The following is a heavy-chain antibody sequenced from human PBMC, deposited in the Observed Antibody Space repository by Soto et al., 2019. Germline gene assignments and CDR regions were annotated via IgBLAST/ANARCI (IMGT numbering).Heavy chain of an antibody. D-gene: IGHD5-18*01. CDR2: IKQDGSEK. CDR3: ARGSYGTPYYFDY. J-gene: IGHJ4*02. CDR1: GFSFSSFW. V-gene: IGHV3-7*01. Sequence: EVQLVESGGGLVQPGGSLRLSCAASGFSFSSFWMIWVRQAPEKGLEWVAIIKQDGSEKYYVDSVKGRFTISRDNAKNSLYLQMNSLRAEDTAVYYCARGSYGTPYYFDYWGQGTLVTVSS.